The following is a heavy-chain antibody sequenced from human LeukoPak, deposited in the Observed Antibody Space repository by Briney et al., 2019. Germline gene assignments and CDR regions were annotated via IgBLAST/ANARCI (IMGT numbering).Heavy chain of an antibody. D-gene: IGHD5-18*01. Sequence: SETLSLTCTVSGGSISSSSYYWGWIRQPPGKGLEWIGSIYYSGSTYYNPSLKSRVTISVDTSKNQFSLKLSSVTAADTAVYYCARHGGTSRGIQLWWRGLNNWFDPWGQGTLVTVSS. CDR3: ARHGGTSRGIQLWWRGLNNWFDP. J-gene: IGHJ5*02. V-gene: IGHV4-39*01. CDR2: IYYSGST. CDR1: GGSISSSSYY.